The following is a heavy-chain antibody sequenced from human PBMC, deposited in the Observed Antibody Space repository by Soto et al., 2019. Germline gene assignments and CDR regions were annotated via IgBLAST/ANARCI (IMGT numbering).Heavy chain of an antibody. CDR2: IYYSGST. D-gene: IGHD3-10*01. J-gene: IGHJ5*02. CDR1: GGSISSYY. V-gene: IGHV4-59*01. CDR3: ARDSREGFGESHNWFDP. Sequence: ETLSLTCTVSGGSISSYYWSWIRQPPGKGLEWIGYIYYSGSTNYNPSLKSRVTISVDTSKNQFSLKLSSVTAADTAVYYCARDSREGFGESHNWFDPWGQGTLVTVSS.